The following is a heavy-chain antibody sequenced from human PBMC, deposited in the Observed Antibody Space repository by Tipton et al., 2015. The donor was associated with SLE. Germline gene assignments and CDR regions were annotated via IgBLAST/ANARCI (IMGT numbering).Heavy chain of an antibody. V-gene: IGHV1-46*01. CDR1: GYTFTSYY. Sequence: QSGPEVKKPGASVKVSCKASGYTFTSYYMHWVRQAPGQGLEWMGVINPSAGSTSYAQKFQGRVIMTRDTSTRTAYMELSSPRSEDTAVYYCARDGSSSSYFDYWGQGTLVTVSS. J-gene: IGHJ4*02. CDR3: ARDGSSSSYFDY. CDR2: INPSAGST. D-gene: IGHD6-13*01.